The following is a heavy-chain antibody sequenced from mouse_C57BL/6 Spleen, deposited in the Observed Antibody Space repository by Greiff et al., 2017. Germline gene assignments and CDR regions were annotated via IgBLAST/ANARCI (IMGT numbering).Heavy chain of an antibody. CDR1: GYTFTSYW. CDR3: ARRSYYSNSYYFDY. CDR2: IDPSDSYT. Sequence: QVQLQQPGAELVMPGASVKLSCKASGYTFTSYWMHWVKQRPGQGLEWIGEIDPSDSYTNYNQKFKGKSTLTVDKSSVTAYMQLSSLTSEDSAVYYCARRSYYSNSYYFDYWGQGTTLTVSS. D-gene: IGHD2-5*01. J-gene: IGHJ2*01. V-gene: IGHV1-69*01.